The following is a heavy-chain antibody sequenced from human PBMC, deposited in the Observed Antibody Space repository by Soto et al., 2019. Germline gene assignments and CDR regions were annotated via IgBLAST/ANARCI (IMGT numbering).Heavy chain of an antibody. CDR1: GGSISIYY. Sequence: PSETLSLTCTVSGGSISIYYWSWIRQPPGKGLEWIGYIYYSGSTNYNPSLKSRVTISVDTSKNQFSLKLSSVTAADTAVYYCARDRKTYYYDSSGYSNAFDIWGQGTMVTVSS. D-gene: IGHD3-22*01. CDR3: ARDRKTYYYDSSGYSNAFDI. V-gene: IGHV4-59*01. J-gene: IGHJ3*02. CDR2: IYYSGST.